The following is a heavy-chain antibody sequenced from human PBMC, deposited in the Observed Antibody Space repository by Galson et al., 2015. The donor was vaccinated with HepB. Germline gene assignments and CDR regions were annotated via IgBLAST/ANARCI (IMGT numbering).Heavy chain of an antibody. D-gene: IGHD6-13*01. CDR1: GFIFSSYA. V-gene: IGHV3-30*04. CDR2: ISYDGSNK. Sequence: SLRLSCAASGFIFSSYAMHWVRQAPGKGLEWVAVISYDGSNKYYADSVKGRFTISRDNSKNTLYLQMNSLRAEDTAVYYCASSPGYPDRIAEDYWGQGTLVTVSS. CDR3: ASSPGYPDRIAEDY. J-gene: IGHJ4*02.